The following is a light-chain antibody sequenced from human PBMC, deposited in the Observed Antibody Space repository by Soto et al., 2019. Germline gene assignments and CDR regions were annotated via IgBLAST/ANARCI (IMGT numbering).Light chain of an antibody. J-gene: IGKJ5*01. CDR3: QQYNSLPA. Sequence: IPWIQTPSTRSASLPDIVVIAFRACQNISRWLAWYQQKPGKAPKLLIYDASSLESGVPSRFSGSGSGTEFTLTISILQADDFATYCRQQYNSLPAFGQGTRLDIK. CDR2: DAS. CDR1: QNISRW. V-gene: IGKV1-5*01.